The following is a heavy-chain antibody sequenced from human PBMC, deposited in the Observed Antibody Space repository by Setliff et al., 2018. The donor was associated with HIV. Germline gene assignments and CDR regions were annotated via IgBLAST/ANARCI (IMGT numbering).Heavy chain of an antibody. CDR2: IYYSGST. D-gene: IGHD3-3*01. CDR3: VSLTTDRFLEWLFVY. J-gene: IGHJ4*01. CDR1: GGSISSSSYY. V-gene: IGHV4-39*01. Sequence: SETLSLTCTVSGGSISSSSYYWGWIRQPPGKGLEWIGSIYYSGSTYYNPSLKTRVTISVDTSKNQFSLKLSSVTAADTAVYYCVSLTTDRFLEWLFVYWGHGTLVTVSS.